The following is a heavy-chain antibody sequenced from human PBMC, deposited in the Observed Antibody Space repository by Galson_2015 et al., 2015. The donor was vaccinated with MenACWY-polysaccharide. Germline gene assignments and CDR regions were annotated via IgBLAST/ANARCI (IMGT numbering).Heavy chain of an antibody. D-gene: IGHD3-22*01. CDR2: IYYSGST. CDR3: ARGRPADYCDSSGYYSY. CDR1: GGSISSYY. V-gene: IGHV4-59*01. Sequence: SETLSLTCTVSGGSISSYYWSWIRQPPGKGLEWIGYIYYSGSTNYNPFLKSRVTISVDTSKNQFSLKLSSVTAADTAVYYCARGRPADYCDSSGYYSYWGQGTLITVSS. J-gene: IGHJ4*02.